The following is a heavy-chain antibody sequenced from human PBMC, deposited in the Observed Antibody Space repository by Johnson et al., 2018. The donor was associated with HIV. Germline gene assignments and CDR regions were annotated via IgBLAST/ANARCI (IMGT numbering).Heavy chain of an antibody. CDR2: IKQDGSEK. V-gene: IGHV3-7*01. CDR3: ARPNQLLFYPDAFDF. CDR1: GFTFSSYW. D-gene: IGHD2-2*01. J-gene: IGHJ3*01. Sequence: MQLVESGGGLVQTGGSRRLSFAASGFTFSSYWMSWVRQAPGKGLEWVANIKQDGSEKYYVDSVKGRFTISRDNAKNSLYLQMNSLRAEDTAVYYCARPNQLLFYPDAFDFWGQGTMVTVSS.